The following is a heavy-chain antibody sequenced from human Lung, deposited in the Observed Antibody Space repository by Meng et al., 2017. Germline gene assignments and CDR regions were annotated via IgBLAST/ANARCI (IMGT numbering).Heavy chain of an antibody. D-gene: IGHD4-11*01. CDR1: GGSCSDYS. V-gene: IGHV4-34*01. CDR2: INHSGST. CDR3: ARGPTTMAHDFDY. Sequence: QVPLQRWGAGLLQPSETLSLTCGVSGGSCSDYSWSWIRQSPGKGLEWIGEINHSGSTNYNPSLESRATISVDTSQNNLSLKLSSVTAADSAVYYCARGPTTMAHDFDYWGQGTLVTVSS. J-gene: IGHJ4*02.